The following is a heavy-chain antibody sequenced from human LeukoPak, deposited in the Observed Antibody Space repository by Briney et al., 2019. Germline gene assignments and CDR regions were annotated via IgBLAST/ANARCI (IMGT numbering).Heavy chain of an antibody. Sequence: GGSLRLSCAASGFTFSSYWMSWVRQAPGKGLEWVANIKQDGSEKYYVDSVKGRFTISRDNAKNSLYLQMNSLRAEDTAVYYCAKTPYYDSTGYYHYYYYAMDVWGQGTTVTVSS. CDR1: GFTFSSYW. CDR3: AKTPYYDSTGYYHYYYYAMDV. CDR2: IKQDGSEK. J-gene: IGHJ6*02. V-gene: IGHV3-7*01. D-gene: IGHD3-22*01.